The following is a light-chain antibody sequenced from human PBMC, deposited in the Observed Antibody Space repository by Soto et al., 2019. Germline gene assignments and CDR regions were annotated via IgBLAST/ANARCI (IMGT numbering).Light chain of an antibody. CDR3: QQYGTSPIT. J-gene: IGKJ5*01. Sequence: EIVLTHSPGTLSLSPGERATLCCRASQTVSSYLTWYQQRPGQAPRLLISGASRRATGIPDRFSGSGSGTDFTLTISRLEPEDFALYYCQQYGTSPITFGQGTRLEIK. V-gene: IGKV3-20*01. CDR2: GAS. CDR1: QTVSSY.